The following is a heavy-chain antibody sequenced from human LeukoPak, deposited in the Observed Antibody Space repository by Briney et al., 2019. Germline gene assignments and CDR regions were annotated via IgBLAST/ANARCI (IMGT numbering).Heavy chain of an antibody. CDR2: INPSGGST. Sequence: ASVKVSCKAAGYSFTRYDMHWVRQAPGQGLEWMGMINPSGGSTSYAQKFQGRVTMTRDTSTSTVYMELSSLISEDAAVYYCARVSGYDWESSYDYWGQGTLVTVSS. CDR1: GYSFTRYD. V-gene: IGHV1-46*01. J-gene: IGHJ4*02. D-gene: IGHD5-12*01. CDR3: ARVSGYDWESSYDY.